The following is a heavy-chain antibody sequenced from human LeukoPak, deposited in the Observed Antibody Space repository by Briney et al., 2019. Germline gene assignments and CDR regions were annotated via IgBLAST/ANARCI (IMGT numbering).Heavy chain of an antibody. J-gene: IGHJ4*02. CDR3: ARPYYYDSSGYDALDI. Sequence: ASVKVSCKASGYTFTSYGISWVRQAPGQGLEWMGWISVYNGNTNYAQKLQGRVTMTTDTSTSTAYMELRSLRSDDTAVYYCARPYYYDSSGYDALDIWGQGTLVTVSS. CDR1: GYTFTSYG. CDR2: ISVYNGNT. V-gene: IGHV1-18*01. D-gene: IGHD3-22*01.